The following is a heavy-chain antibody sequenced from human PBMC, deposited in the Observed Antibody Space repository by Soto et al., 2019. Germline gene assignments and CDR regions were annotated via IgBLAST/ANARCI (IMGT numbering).Heavy chain of an antibody. CDR1: GFTVSSNY. D-gene: IGHD4-17*01. Sequence: GSLRLSCAASGFTVSSNYMSWVRQAPGKGLEWVSVIYSGGSTYYADSVKGRFTISRDNSKNTLYLQMNSLRAEDTAVYYCARDRLDYGTDYWGQGTLVTVSS. CDR3: ARDRLDYGTDY. CDR2: IYSGGST. V-gene: IGHV3-53*01. J-gene: IGHJ4*02.